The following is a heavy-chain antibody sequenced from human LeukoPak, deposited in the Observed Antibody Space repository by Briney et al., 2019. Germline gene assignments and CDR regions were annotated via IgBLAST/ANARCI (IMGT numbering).Heavy chain of an antibody. CDR1: GFTFSSYA. Sequence: GGSLRLSCAASGFTFSSYAMSWVRQAPGKGLEWVSAISGSGGSTYYADSVKGRFTISRDNSKNTLYLQMNSLRAEDTAVYYCAKPSTYYDFWSGYYAPGIAAAFDYWGQGTLVTVSS. D-gene: IGHD3-3*01. V-gene: IGHV3-23*01. CDR3: AKPSTYYDFWSGYYAPGIAAAFDY. J-gene: IGHJ4*02. CDR2: ISGSGGST.